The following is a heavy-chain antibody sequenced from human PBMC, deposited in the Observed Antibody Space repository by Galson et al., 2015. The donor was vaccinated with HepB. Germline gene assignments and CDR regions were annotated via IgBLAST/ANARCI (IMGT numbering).Heavy chain of an antibody. D-gene: IGHD3-16*02. CDR3: AKTFGGVIVENDAFDI. CDR2: ISYDGSNK. J-gene: IGHJ3*02. Sequence: SLRLSCAASGFTFSSYGMHWVRQAPGKGLEWVAVISYDGSNKYYADSVKGRFTISRDNSKNTLYLQMNSLRAEDTAVYYCAKTFGGVIVENDAFDIWGQGTMVTVSS. CDR1: GFTFSSYG. V-gene: IGHV3-30*18.